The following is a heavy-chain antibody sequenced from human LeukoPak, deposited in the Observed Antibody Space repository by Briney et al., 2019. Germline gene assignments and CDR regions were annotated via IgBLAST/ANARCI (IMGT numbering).Heavy chain of an antibody. CDR2: LKSKTDGGAI. J-gene: IGHJ4*02. Sequence: PGGSLRLSCAASGFTFSSAWMSWVRQAPGKGLEWVGRLKSKTDGGAIDYAAPVKGRFTISRDDSKNMLYLQMHSLKTEDTAVYFCTTEGYCSGGNCYSFDYWGQGTLVTVSS. V-gene: IGHV3-15*01. D-gene: IGHD2-15*01. CDR3: TTEGYCSGGNCYSFDY. CDR1: GFTFSSAW.